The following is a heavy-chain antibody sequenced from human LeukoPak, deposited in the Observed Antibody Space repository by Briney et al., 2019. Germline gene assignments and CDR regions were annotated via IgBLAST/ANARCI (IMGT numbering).Heavy chain of an antibody. CDR2: IIPILGTA. CDR1: GGTFSSYA. Sequence: ASVKVSCKASGGTFSSYAISWVRQAPGQGLEWMGGIIPILGTANYAQKFQGRVTITTDESTSTAYMELSSLRSEDTAVYYCARRIAAAGTAAPLDYWGQGTLVTVSS. D-gene: IGHD6-13*01. J-gene: IGHJ4*02. V-gene: IGHV1-69*05. CDR3: ARRIAAAGTAAPLDY.